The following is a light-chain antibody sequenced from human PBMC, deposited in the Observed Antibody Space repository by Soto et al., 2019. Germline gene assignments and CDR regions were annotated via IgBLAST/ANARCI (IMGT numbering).Light chain of an antibody. J-gene: IGKJ5*01. CDR1: QTISSW. Sequence: DIQMTQSPSTLSASVRDRVTITCRASQTISSWLAWFQQRPGRAPKFLIYAASTLQSGVPSRFSGSGSGTDFTLTISSLQPEDVATYYCQKYNSALITFGQGTRLEIK. CDR2: AAS. V-gene: IGKV1-27*01. CDR3: QKYNSALIT.